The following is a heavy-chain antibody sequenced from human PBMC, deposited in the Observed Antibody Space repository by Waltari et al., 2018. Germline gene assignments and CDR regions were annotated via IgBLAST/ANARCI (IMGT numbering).Heavy chain of an antibody. Sequence: QLQLQESGSGLVKPSQTLSLTCAVSGGSISSGGYSWSWIRQSPGKGLEWIGYIYHSGSTYYNPSLKSRVTISVDRSKNQFSLKLSSVTAADTAVYYCARGEGSSSWSDAFDIWGQGTMVTVSS. CDR3: ARGEGSSSWSDAFDI. V-gene: IGHV4-30-2*06. CDR1: GGSISSGGYS. J-gene: IGHJ3*02. D-gene: IGHD6-13*01. CDR2: IYHSGST.